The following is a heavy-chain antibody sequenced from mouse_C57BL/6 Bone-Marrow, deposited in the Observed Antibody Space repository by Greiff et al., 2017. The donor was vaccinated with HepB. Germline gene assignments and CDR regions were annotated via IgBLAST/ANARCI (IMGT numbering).Heavy chain of an antibody. J-gene: IGHJ4*01. CDR2: IDPANGNT. CDR3: ARWGYGNSFFYYAMDY. V-gene: IGHV14-3*01. CDR1: GFNIKNTY. Sequence: EVQLQQSVAELVRPGASVKLSCTASGFNIKNTYMHWVKQRPEQGLEWIGRIDPANGNTKYALKFQGKATITADTSSNTAYLQLSSLTSEDTAIYYCARWGYGNSFFYYAMDYWGQGTSVTVSS. D-gene: IGHD2-1*01.